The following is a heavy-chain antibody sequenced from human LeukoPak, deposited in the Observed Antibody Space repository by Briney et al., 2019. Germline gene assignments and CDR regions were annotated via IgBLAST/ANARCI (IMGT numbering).Heavy chain of an antibody. CDR2: IYYSGST. D-gene: IGHD1-26*01. Sequence: SETLSLTCTVSGGSISSSSYYWGWIRQPPGKGLEWIGSIYYSGSTYYNPSLKSRVTISVDTSKNQFSLKLSSVTAADTAVYYCARDLGGSYGWFDPWGQGTLVTVSS. J-gene: IGHJ5*02. V-gene: IGHV4-39*07. CDR1: GGSISSSSYY. CDR3: ARDLGGSYGWFDP.